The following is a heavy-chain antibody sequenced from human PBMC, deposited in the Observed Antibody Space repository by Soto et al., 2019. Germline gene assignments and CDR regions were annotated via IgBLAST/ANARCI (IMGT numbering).Heavy chain of an antibody. D-gene: IGHD4-17*01. V-gene: IGHV1-18*01. CDR2: ISAHNGNT. J-gene: IGHJ4*02. CDR3: ARRSSDYGDWGWSLAY. CDR1: GYTFTGYT. Sequence: QVPLVQSGAEVKNPGASVTVSCKASGYTFTGYTISWVRQAPGQGLEWMGWISAHNGNTNFAQKFQGRVTMTTDTSTSTAYMELRSLRSGDTAVYYCARRSSDYGDWGWSLAYWGQGTLVTVSS.